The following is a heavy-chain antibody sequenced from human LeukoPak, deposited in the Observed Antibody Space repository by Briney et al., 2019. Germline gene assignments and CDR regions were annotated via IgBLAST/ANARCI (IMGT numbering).Heavy chain of an antibody. CDR2: ISYDGSNK. J-gene: IGHJ4*02. D-gene: IGHD5-12*01. CDR3: ARDKGGYDMGIFDY. Sequence: GGSLRLSCAASGFTFSSCAMHWVRQAPGKGLEWVAVISYDGSNKYYADSVKGRFTISRDNSKNTLYLQMNSLRAEDTAVYYCARDKGGYDMGIFDYWGQGTLATVSS. CDR1: GFTFSSCA. V-gene: IGHV3-30*04.